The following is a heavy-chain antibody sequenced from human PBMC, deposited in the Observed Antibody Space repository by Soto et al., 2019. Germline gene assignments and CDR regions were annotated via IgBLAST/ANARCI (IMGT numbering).Heavy chain of an antibody. CDR3: ARERGNVSPNYYYYYGMDV. Sequence: QVQLVQSGAEVKKPGSSVKVSCKASGGTFSSYAISWVRQAPGQGLEWMGGIIPIFGTANYAQKFQGRVTITADESTSTAYMELSSLRSEDTAVYYCARERGNVSPNYYYYYGMDVWGQGTTVTVSS. J-gene: IGHJ6*02. D-gene: IGHD1-1*01. V-gene: IGHV1-69*01. CDR2: IIPIFGTA. CDR1: GGTFSSYA.